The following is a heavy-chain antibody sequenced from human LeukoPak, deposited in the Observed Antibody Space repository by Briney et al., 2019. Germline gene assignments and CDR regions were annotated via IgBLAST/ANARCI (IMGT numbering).Heavy chain of an antibody. Sequence: GGSLRLSCAASGFTFSSYWMSWVRQAPGKGLEWVANIKQDGSEKYYVDSVKGRFTISRDNAKNSLFLQMNSLRAEDTAMYYCATDSRSCRYWGQGTLVTVSS. V-gene: IGHV3-7*03. CDR1: GFTFSSYW. J-gene: IGHJ4*02. CDR2: IKQDGSEK. CDR3: ATDSRSCRY.